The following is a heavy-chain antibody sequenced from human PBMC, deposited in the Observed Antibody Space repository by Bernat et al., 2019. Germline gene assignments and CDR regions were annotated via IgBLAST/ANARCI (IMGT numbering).Heavy chain of an antibody. V-gene: IGHV3-23*01. CDR2: ISGSGGSK. J-gene: IGHJ4*02. CDR3: ARDRYSSSPSSLDY. Sequence: EVQLLESGGGLVQPGGSLRLSCAASGFTFSSYAMSWVRQAPGKGLEWVSAISGSGGSKYYADSVKGRFTISRDNSKNTLYLQMNSLRAEDTAVYYCARDRYSSSPSSLDYWGQGTLVTVSS. CDR1: GFTFSSYA. D-gene: IGHD6-6*01.